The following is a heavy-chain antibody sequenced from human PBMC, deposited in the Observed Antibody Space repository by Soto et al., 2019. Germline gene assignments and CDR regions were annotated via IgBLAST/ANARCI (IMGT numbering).Heavy chain of an antibody. V-gene: IGHV3-33*01. CDR3: ARDRQFWGGSYVVFAYKYGMDV. CDR2: VWYDGSNQ. J-gene: IGHJ6*02. D-gene: IGHD3-3*01. CDR1: GFTFSSYG. Sequence: QVQLVESGGGVVQPGGSLRLSCAASGFTFSSYGMHWVRQAPGKGLQWVALVWYDGSNQYYADSVKGRFTISRDNSKNMLHLQLNSLGAEDTAVYFCARDRQFWGGSYVVFAYKYGMDVWGQGTTVTVSS.